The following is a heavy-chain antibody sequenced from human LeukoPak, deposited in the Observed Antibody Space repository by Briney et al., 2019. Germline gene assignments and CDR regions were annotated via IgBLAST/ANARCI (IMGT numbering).Heavy chain of an antibody. J-gene: IGHJ3*02. CDR1: GFTFDDYA. D-gene: IGHD5-18*01. CDR3: AKDSGYSYGETFDI. CDR2: ISWNSGSI. V-gene: IGHV3-9*01. Sequence: GRSLRLSCAASGFTFDDYAMHWVRQAPGKGLEWVSGISWNSGSIGYADSVKGRFTISRDNAKNSLYLQMNSLRAEDTALYYCAKDSGYSYGETFDIWGQGTMVTVSS.